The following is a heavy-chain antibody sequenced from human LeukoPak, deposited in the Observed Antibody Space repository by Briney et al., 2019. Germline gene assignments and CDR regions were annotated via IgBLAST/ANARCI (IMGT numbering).Heavy chain of an antibody. CDR3: ARLYSSGTIDY. J-gene: IGHJ4*02. CDR1: GGTFSSYA. Sequence: ASVKVSCKASGGTFSSYAISWVRQAPGQGLEWMGRIIPIFGIVNYAQKFQGRVTITADKSTSTAYMELSSLRSEDTAVYYCARLYSSGTIDYWGQGTLVTVSS. CDR2: IIPIFGIV. D-gene: IGHD6-19*01. V-gene: IGHV1-69*04.